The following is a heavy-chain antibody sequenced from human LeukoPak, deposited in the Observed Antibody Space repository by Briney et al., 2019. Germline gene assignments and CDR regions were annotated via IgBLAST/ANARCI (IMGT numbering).Heavy chain of an antibody. CDR3: AKGLGAVAGEAFDI. D-gene: IGHD6-19*01. J-gene: IGHJ3*02. CDR2: ISGSGGSK. Sequence: PGGSLRLSCAASGFTFSSYAMSWVRQAPGKGPEWVSLISGSGGSKYYADSVKGRFTISRDNSKKTMYLQMNSLRAEDTAVYCCAKGLGAVAGEAFDIWGQRTTVTVSS. CDR1: GFTFSSYA. V-gene: IGHV3-23*01.